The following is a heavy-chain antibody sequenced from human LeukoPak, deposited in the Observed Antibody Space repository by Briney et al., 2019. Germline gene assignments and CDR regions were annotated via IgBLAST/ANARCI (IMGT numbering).Heavy chain of an antibody. D-gene: IGHD2-15*01. Sequence: SETLSLTCTVSGGSISSSSYYWGWIRQPPGKGLEWIGSVFYSGSTFYNPSLKSRVTISVDTSKNQFSLKLSSVTAADTAVYYCARGPGYCSGGSCYSGWFDPWGQGTLVTVSS. V-gene: IGHV4-39*07. CDR2: VFYSGST. J-gene: IGHJ5*02. CDR3: ARGPGYCSGGSCYSGWFDP. CDR1: GGSISSSSYY.